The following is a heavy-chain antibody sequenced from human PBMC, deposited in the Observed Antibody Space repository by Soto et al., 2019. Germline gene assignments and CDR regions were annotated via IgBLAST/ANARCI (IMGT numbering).Heavy chain of an antibody. CDR2: LSGNSGAI. CDR1: GFTFTSYS. J-gene: IGHJ4*02. CDR3: VRDYQWSFDY. D-gene: IGHD2-8*01. Sequence: EAQLVESGGGLVQPGGSLRLSCAASGFTFTSYSMNWIRQAPGKGLEWVSYLSGNSGAIYYADSVKGRFAISRDNAKNSLYLQMNSLRDEDTAVYYCVRDYQWSFDYWGQGILVTVSS. V-gene: IGHV3-48*02.